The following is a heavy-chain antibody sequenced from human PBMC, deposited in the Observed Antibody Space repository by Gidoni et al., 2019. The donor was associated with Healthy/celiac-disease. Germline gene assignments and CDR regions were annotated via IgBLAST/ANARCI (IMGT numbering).Heavy chain of an antibody. V-gene: IGHV1-2*06. CDR1: GYTFTGYY. J-gene: IGHJ4*02. CDR3: ARDLSGSYYFDY. D-gene: IGHD1-26*01. Sequence: QVQLVQSGAEVKKPGASLKVSCTSSGYTFTGYYMHWVRQAPGQGLDLMGRINPNSGGTNYAQKFQGRVTMTRDTSISTAYMELSRLRSDDTAVYYCARDLSGSYYFDYWGQGTLVTVSS. CDR2: INPNSGGT.